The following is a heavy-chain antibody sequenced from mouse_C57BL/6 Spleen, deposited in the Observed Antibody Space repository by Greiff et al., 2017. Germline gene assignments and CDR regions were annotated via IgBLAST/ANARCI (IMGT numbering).Heavy chain of an antibody. Sequence: VQRVESGAELVRPGTSVKVSCKASGYAFTNYLIEWVKQRPGQGLEWIGVINPGSGGTNYNEKLKGKATLTADKSSSTAYMQLSSLTSEDSAVYFCARSSTTVVATRSYFDYWGQGTTLTVSS. CDR3: ARSSTTVVATRSYFDY. CDR2: INPGSGGT. CDR1: GYAFTNYL. J-gene: IGHJ2*01. D-gene: IGHD1-1*01. V-gene: IGHV1-54*01.